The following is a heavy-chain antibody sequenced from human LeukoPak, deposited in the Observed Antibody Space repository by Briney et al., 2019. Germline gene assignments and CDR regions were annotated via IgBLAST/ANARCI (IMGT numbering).Heavy chain of an antibody. CDR3: AGIPRFSSSWYVG. Sequence: SETLSLTCTVSGYSISSGYYWGWIRQPPGKGLEWIGSIYYSGSTYYNPSLKSRVTISVDTSKNQFSLKLSSVTAADTAVYYCAGIPRFSSSWYVGWGQGTLVTVSS. CDR2: IYYSGST. CDR1: GYSISSGYY. V-gene: IGHV4-38-2*02. D-gene: IGHD6-13*01. J-gene: IGHJ4*02.